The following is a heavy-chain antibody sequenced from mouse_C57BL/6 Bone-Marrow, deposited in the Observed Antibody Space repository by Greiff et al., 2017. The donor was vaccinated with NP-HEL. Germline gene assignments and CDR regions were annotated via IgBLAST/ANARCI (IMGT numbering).Heavy chain of an antibody. CDR2: ISSGGDYI. J-gene: IGHJ4*01. CDR1: GFTFSSYA. V-gene: IGHV5-9-1*02. CDR3: TREGALSTVVSRMGY. D-gene: IGHD1-1*01. Sequence: EVKLMESGGGLVKPGGSLKLSCAASGFTFSSYAMSWVRQTPEKRLEWVAYISSGGDYIYYADTVKGRFTISRDNARHTLYLQMSSLKSEDTAMYYCTREGALSTVVSRMGYWGQGTSVTVSS.